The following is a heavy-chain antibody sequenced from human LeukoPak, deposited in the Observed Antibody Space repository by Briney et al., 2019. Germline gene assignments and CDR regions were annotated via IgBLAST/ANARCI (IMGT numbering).Heavy chain of an antibody. D-gene: IGHD6-13*01. CDR3: ARALYSSSWFYYYYYYMDV. J-gene: IGHJ6*03. V-gene: IGHV1-8*01. Sequence: ASVKVSCKASGYTFTSYDINWVRQATGQGLEWMGWMNPNSGNTDYAQKFQGRVTMTRNTSISTAYMELSSLRSEDTAVYYCARALYSSSWFYYYYYYMDVWGKGTTVTVSS. CDR2: MNPNSGNT. CDR1: GYTFTSYD.